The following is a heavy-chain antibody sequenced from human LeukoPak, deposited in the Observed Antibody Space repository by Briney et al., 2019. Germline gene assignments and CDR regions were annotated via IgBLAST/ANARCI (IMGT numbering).Heavy chain of an antibody. J-gene: IGHJ4*02. CDR3: AREGAWRSGWYPLDY. D-gene: IGHD6-19*01. V-gene: IGHV3-48*04. Sequence: PGGSLRLSCAASGFTFSEYSMNWVRQAPGKGLEWASYISPSTIYYADSVKGRFTISRDNAKNSLYLQMNSLRAEDTAVYYCAREGAWRSGWYPLDYWGQGTLVTVSS. CDR2: ISPSTI. CDR1: GFTFSEYS.